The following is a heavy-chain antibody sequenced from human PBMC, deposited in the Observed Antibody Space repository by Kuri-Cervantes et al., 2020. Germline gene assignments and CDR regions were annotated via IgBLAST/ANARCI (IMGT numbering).Heavy chain of an antibody. V-gene: IGHV1-2*04. D-gene: IGHD4-11*01. J-gene: IGHJ4*02. CDR2: VDPNSGGT. Sequence: ASVKVSCKASGYGFTGHYMHWVRQAPGHGLEWMGWVDPNSGGTNYAQKFQGWVTMTRDPSINTAYMELSRLRSDDTAVYYCARDSARDSSNPLDFWGQGTLVTVSS. CDR1: GYGFTGHY. CDR3: ARDSARDSSNPLDF.